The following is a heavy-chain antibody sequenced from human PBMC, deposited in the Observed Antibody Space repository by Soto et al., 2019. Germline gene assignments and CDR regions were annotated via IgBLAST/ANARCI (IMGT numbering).Heavy chain of an antibody. CDR1: GFTFSSYG. CDR3: AKQRLWYETASTSDY. D-gene: IGHD3-10*01. V-gene: IGHV3-30*18. CDR2: ISYDGTNK. J-gene: IGHJ4*02. Sequence: QVQLVESGGGVVQPGRSLRLSCAASGFTFSSYGLNWVRQAPDKGLEWVAVISYDGTNKVYADSVKGRFTISRDNSKNTVFLQGNSLRLEDTGVYYCAKQRLWYETASTSDYWGQGTLVTVSS.